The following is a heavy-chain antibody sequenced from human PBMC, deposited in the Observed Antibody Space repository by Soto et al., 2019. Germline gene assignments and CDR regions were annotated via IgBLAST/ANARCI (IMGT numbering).Heavy chain of an antibody. CDR1: GYTFTSYY. J-gene: IGHJ6*02. Sequence: ASVKVSCKASGYTFTSYYMHWVRQAPGQGLEWMGIINPSGGSTSYAQKFQGRVTMTRDTSTSTVYMELSSLRSEDTAVYYCARDGGFLTIFGVAQIRGSGMDVWGQGTTVT. D-gene: IGHD3-3*01. V-gene: IGHV1-46*01. CDR2: INPSGGST. CDR3: ARDGGFLTIFGVAQIRGSGMDV.